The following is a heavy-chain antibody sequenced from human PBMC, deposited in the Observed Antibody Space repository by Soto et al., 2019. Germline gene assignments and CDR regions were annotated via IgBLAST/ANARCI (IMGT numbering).Heavy chain of an antibody. CDR1: GFTFSSYG. V-gene: IGHV3-33*01. Sequence: QVQLMESGGGVVQPGRSLRLSCAASGFTFSSYGMHWVRQAPGKGLEWVAVIWYDGSNKYYADSVKGRFTISRDNSKNTLYLQMNSLRDEETAVYYCARQGVPAATPPDYWGQGTLVTVSS. CDR3: ARQGVPAATPPDY. J-gene: IGHJ4*02. D-gene: IGHD2-2*01. CDR2: IWYDGSNK.